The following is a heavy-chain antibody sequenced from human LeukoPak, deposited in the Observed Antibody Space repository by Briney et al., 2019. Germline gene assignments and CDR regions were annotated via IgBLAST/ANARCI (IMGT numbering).Heavy chain of an antibody. CDR1: GFTFASYS. J-gene: IGHJ4*02. CDR3: ARVSGRLERQSDLDY. CDR2: ISGDSTYI. Sequence: GGSLRLSCAPSGFTFASYSMNWVRQAPGKGLEWVSSISGDSTYIYNAGSVQGRFTISRDNAQASLYLQMISLRADDTAVYYCARVSGRLERQSDLDYWGQGTLVTVSS. D-gene: IGHD1-1*01. V-gene: IGHV3-21*01.